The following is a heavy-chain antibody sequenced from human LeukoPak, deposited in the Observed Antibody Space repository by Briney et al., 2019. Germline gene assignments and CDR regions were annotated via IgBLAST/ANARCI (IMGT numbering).Heavy chain of an antibody. V-gene: IGHV3-7*04. CDR1: GVTFSNYS. J-gene: IGHJ4*02. D-gene: IGHD5-18*01. CDR2: IKQDGSEK. Sequence: PGGSLRLSCVDSGVTFSNYSMSWVRQAPGKGLEWVANIKQDGSEKYYVDSVKGRFTISRDNAKNSLYLQMNSLRAEDTAVYYCARARYGYGPFDYWGQGTLVTVSS. CDR3: ARARYGYGPFDY.